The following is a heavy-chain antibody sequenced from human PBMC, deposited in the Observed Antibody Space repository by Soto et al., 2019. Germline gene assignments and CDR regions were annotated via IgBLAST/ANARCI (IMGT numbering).Heavy chain of an antibody. CDR1: GFTFSSYA. Sequence: PGGSLRLSCAASGFTFSSYAMSWVRQAPGKGLEWVSATSGSGGSTYYADSVKGRFTISRDNSKNTLYLQMNSLRAEDTAVYYCAKDLYYDILTGYSNWFDPWGQGTLVTVSS. J-gene: IGHJ5*02. CDR3: AKDLYYDILTGYSNWFDP. D-gene: IGHD3-9*01. V-gene: IGHV3-23*01. CDR2: TSGSGGST.